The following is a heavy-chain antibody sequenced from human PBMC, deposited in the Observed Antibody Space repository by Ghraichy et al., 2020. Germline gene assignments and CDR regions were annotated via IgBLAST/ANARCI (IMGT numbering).Heavy chain of an antibody. CDR1: GGSFSGYY. CDR3: ARGPARRVYSSSNYYYYGMDV. J-gene: IGHJ6*02. Sequence: TLSLTCAVYGGSFSGYYWSWIRQPPGKGLEWIGEINHSGSTNYNPSLKSRVTISVDTSKNQFSLKLSSVTAADTAVYYCARGPARRVYSSSNYYYYGMDVWGQGTTVTVSS. D-gene: IGHD6-6*01. CDR2: INHSGST. V-gene: IGHV4-34*01.